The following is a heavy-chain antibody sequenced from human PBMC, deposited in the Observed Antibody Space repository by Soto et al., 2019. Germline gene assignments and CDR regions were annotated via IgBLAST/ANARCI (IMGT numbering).Heavy chain of an antibody. CDR3: ARLGGSGSYYNSPYYYYYGMDV. J-gene: IGHJ6*02. CDR1: GYSFTSYW. CDR2: IYPSDSDT. Sequence: PGESLKISCKGSGYSFTSYWIGWVRQMPGKGLEWMGIIYPSDSDTRHSPSFQGQVTISADKSISTAYLQWSSLKASDTAMYYCARLGGSGSYYNSPYYYYYGMDVWGQGTTVTVSS. D-gene: IGHD3-10*01. V-gene: IGHV5-51*01.